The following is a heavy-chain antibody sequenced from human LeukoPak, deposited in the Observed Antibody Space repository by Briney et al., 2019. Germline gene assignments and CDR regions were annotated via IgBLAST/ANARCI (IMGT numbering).Heavy chain of an antibody. Sequence: GGSLRLSCEASGFTFSRFWMSWVRQAPGKGLEWVANINQAGSAKYYVDSVKGRFTISRDNAKNSLYLLMNSLRAEDTAVYYCASASPAADYWGQGTLVTVSS. J-gene: IGHJ4*02. CDR1: GFTFSRFW. D-gene: IGHD2-2*01. CDR3: ASASPAADY. CDR2: INQAGSAK. V-gene: IGHV3-7*01.